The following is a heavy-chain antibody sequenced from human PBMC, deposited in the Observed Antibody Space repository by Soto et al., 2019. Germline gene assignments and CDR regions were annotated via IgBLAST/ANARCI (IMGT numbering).Heavy chain of an antibody. CDR1: GGTFSSYA. D-gene: IGHD2-8*01. CDR2: IIPIFGTA. V-gene: IGHV1-69*01. J-gene: IGHJ6*02. Sequence: QVQLVQSGAEVKKPGSSVKVSCKASGGTFSSYAISWVRQAPGQGLEWMGGIIPIFGTANYAQKFQGRVTITADESTSTAYMELSSLRSDDTAVYYCAREPSPADGMVYGMDVWGQGTTVTVSS. CDR3: AREPSPADGMVYGMDV.